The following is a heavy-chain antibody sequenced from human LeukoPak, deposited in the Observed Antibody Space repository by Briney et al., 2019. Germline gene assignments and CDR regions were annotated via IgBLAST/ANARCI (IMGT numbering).Heavy chain of an antibody. CDR1: GYTFTSYD. CDR2: MNPNSGNT. D-gene: IGHD2/OR15-2a*01. Sequence: ASVKVSCKASGYTFTSYDINWVRQATGQGLEWMGWMNPNSGNTGYAQKFQGRVTITRNTSISTAYMELSSLRSEDTAVYYCARDSPTYPFDYWGQGTLVTVSS. CDR3: ARDSPTYPFDY. J-gene: IGHJ4*02. V-gene: IGHV1-8*03.